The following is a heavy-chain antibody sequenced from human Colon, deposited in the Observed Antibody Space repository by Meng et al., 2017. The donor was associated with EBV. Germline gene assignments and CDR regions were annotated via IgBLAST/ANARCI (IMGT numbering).Heavy chain of an antibody. Sequence: QVQRQEPGPGLVKPSGTLSLTCAVSGGSISSSHWWTWVRQPPGKGLEWIGEVYHTGSTKYNPSLKSRLTISVDKSKNQFSLNLTSVTAADTAVYYCARVWQSLTAFFDSWGQGTLVTVSS. V-gene: IGHV4-4*02. CDR1: GGSISSSHW. CDR2: VYHTGST. CDR3: ARVWQSLTAFFDS. J-gene: IGHJ4*02. D-gene: IGHD2-21*01.